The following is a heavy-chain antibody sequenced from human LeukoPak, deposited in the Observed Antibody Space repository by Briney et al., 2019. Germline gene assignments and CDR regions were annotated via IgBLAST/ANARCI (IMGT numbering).Heavy chain of an antibody. D-gene: IGHD3-10*01. CDR3: ARGLYYYGSMDV. Sequence: ASVKVSCKASGYTFTDYFMHWVRQAPGQRLEWMGWVNPNSGDTNYAQKFQGRVNMTRDTSMTSAYMELSRLRSDDTAVYYCARGLYYYGSMDVWGKGTTVTISS. CDR1: GYTFTDYF. V-gene: IGHV1-2*02. J-gene: IGHJ6*04. CDR2: VNPNSGDT.